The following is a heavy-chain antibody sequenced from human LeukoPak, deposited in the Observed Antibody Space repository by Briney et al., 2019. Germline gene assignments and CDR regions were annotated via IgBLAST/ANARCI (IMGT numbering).Heavy chain of an antibody. V-gene: IGHV3-48*01. Sequence: GGSLRLSCAASGFTFSDHIMNWVRQLPGKRLEWVAYVSGSGSTVYYADSVKGRFTISRDNGKSSLYQQMNSLRVEDTALYYCVRQFASWGQGTLVTVSS. J-gene: IGHJ4*02. CDR2: VSGSGSTV. CDR1: GFTFSDHI. CDR3: VRQFAS.